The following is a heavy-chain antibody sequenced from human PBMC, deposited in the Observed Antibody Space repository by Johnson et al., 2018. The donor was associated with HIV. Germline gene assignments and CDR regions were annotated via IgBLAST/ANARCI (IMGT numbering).Heavy chain of an antibody. CDR1: GFTFSSYA. D-gene: IGHD3-22*01. J-gene: IGHJ3*02. Sequence: QVQLVESGGGVVQPGRSLRLSCAASGFTFSSYAMHWVRQAPGKGLEWVAVISYDGRNKYYADSVKGRFPLSRDNSKNTLYLQMNSLRAEDTAVYSSPRDGAWGQISMIVVVLRHDAFDIWGQGTMVTVSS. CDR3: PRDGAWGQISMIVVVLRHDAFDI. V-gene: IGHV3-30-3*01. CDR2: ISYDGRNK.